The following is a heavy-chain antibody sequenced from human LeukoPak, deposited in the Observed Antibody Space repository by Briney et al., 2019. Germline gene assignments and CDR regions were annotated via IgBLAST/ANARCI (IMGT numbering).Heavy chain of an antibody. CDR3: ARHDNYPGFGRGFDP. J-gene: IGHJ5*02. Sequence: PSETLSLTCAVCGGSFSGYYWSWIRQPPGKGLEWIGYMYYSGTTSYNPSLKSRVTLSTDTSKNHFSLKLYSVTAADTGVYYCARHDNYPGFGRGFDPWGQGFLVTVTS. CDR2: MYYSGTT. D-gene: IGHD1-14*01. V-gene: IGHV4-59*08. CDR1: GGSFSGYY.